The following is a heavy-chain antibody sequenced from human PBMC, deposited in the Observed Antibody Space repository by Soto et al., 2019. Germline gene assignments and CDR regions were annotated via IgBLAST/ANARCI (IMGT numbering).Heavy chain of an antibody. Sequence: QVQLVQSGAEVKKPGSSVKVSCKASGGTFSSYAISWVRQAPGQGLEWMGGIIPIFGTANYAQKFQGRVTICADECTSTDYMELSSLRSEDTAVYYCARGASSTSYHFDYWGQGTLVTVSS. D-gene: IGHD2-2*01. CDR1: GGTFSSYA. J-gene: IGHJ4*02. CDR3: ARGASSTSYHFDY. V-gene: IGHV1-69*01. CDR2: IIPIFGTA.